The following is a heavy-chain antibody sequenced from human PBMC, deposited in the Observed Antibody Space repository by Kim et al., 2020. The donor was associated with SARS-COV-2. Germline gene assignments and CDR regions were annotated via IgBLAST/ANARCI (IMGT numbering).Heavy chain of an antibody. J-gene: IGHJ5*02. D-gene: IGHD2-15*01. CDR2: ISYSGNT. Sequence: SETLSLTCTVSGGSTSRSSYYWGWIRQPPGKGLEWIGSISYSGNTYYNPPLESRLTISVDTSKDQFSLKLSSVTAADTAIYFCARAVPFNIMVLAATPFWSWFDPWGRGTLVTVSS. CDR3: ARAVPFNIMVLAATPFWSWFDP. V-gene: IGHV4-39*07. CDR1: GGSTSRSSYY.